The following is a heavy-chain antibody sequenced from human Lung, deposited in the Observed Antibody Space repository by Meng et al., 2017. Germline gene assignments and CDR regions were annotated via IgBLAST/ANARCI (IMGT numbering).Heavy chain of an antibody. CDR3: ARALFRTDCTNGVCRPNYYYYGMDV. CDR2: TYYRSKWYN. V-gene: IGHV6-1*01. D-gene: IGHD2-8*01. Sequence: SCAISGDSVSSNSAAWNRIRQSPSRGLEWLGRTYYRSKWYNDYAVSVKSRITINPDTSKNQFSLQLNSVTPEDTAVYYCARALFRTDCTNGVCRPNYYYYGMDVWGQGTTVTVSS. J-gene: IGHJ6*02. CDR1: GDSVSSNSAA.